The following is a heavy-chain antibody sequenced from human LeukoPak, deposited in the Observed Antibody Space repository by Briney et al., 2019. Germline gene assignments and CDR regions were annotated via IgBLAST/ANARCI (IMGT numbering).Heavy chain of an antibody. J-gene: IGHJ6*02. CDR2: IHYSGST. CDR1: GGSISSSRYY. CDR3: ARDVVVVPAAIHYGMDV. Sequence: SETLSLTCTVSGGSISSSRYYWGWIRQPPGKGLEWIGSIHYSGSTYYNPSLKSRVTVSVDTSENQFSLKLSSVAAADTAVYYCARDVVVVPAAIHYGMDVWGRGTTVTVSS. D-gene: IGHD2-2*01. V-gene: IGHV4-39*07.